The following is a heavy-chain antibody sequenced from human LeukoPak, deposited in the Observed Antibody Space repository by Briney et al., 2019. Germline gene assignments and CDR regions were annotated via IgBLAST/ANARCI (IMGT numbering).Heavy chain of an antibody. CDR3: ARHDNDDDFDY. CDR1: GYTFIRYA. CDR2: INMYTANP. V-gene: IGHV7-4-1*02. D-gene: IGHD3-16*01. J-gene: IGHJ4*02. Sequence: VASVKVSCKASGYTFIRYAINWLRQVPGQGLEWMGWINMYTANPAYAQGFTERFVFSLDTSVSTAYLEISNLKAEDTAVYYCARHDNDDDFDYWGQGTLVTVSS.